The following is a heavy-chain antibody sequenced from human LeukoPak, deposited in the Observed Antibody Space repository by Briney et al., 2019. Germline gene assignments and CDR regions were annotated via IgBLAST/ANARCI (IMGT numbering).Heavy chain of an antibody. CDR2: TSGNGGTT. CDR3: VKEPIWWLSFGYHFEY. CDR1: GFIFSDYS. Sequence: PGGSLRLSCAASGFIFSDYSISWVRQAPGKGLEWVSPTSGNGGTTEYADSVKGRFTISRHTSKNMVYVQMNSLRVEDTAVYYCVKEPIWWLSFGYHFEYWGPGTLVTVSS. J-gene: IGHJ4*02. V-gene: IGHV3-23*01. D-gene: IGHD3-22*01.